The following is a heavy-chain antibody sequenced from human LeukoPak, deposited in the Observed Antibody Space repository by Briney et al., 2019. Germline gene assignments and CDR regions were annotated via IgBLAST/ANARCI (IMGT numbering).Heavy chain of an antibody. D-gene: IGHD5-18*01. CDR3: ARRGRDTAIAYYYYYMDV. Sequence: AGGSLRLSCAASGFTFSSYGMHWVRQAPGKGLEWVAVIWYDGSNKYYADSVKGRFTISRDNSKNTLYLQMNSLRAEDTAVYYRARRGRDTAIAYYYYYMDVWGKGTTVTVSS. CDR1: GFTFSSYG. J-gene: IGHJ6*03. V-gene: IGHV3-33*01. CDR2: IWYDGSNK.